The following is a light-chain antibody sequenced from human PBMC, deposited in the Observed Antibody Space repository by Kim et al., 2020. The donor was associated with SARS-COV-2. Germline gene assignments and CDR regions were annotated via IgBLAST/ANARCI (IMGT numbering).Light chain of an antibody. CDR1: TNNVGDQG. V-gene: IGLV10-54*01. CDR2: RNN. CDR3: SAWDKRLGAWV. Sequence: QAGLTQPPSVSKGLRETATLTCTGDTNNVGDQGATWLQQHQGHPPKLLSYRNNNRPSGISGRLSASRSGTAASLTITGLQPEDEADYYCSAWDKRLGAWVFGGGTQLTVL. J-gene: IGLJ3*02.